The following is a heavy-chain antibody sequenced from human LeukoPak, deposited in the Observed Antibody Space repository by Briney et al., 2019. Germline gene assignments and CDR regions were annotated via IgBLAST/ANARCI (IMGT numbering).Heavy chain of an antibody. CDR3: ARGTSVAAAGTDWFDP. V-gene: IGHV1-18*01. CDR1: GYTFTSYG. J-gene: IGHJ5*02. D-gene: IGHD6-13*01. Sequence: ASVKVSCKASGYTFTSYGISWVRQAPGQGLEWMGWISAYNGNTNYAQKLQGRVTMTTGTSTSTAYMELRSLRSDDTAVYYCARGTSVAAAGTDWFDPWGQGTLVTVSS. CDR2: ISAYNGNT.